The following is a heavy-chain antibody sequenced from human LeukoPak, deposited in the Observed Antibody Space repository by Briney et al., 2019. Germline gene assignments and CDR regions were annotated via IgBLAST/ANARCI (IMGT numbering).Heavy chain of an antibody. CDR2: INSDGSST. J-gene: IGHJ5*02. CDR1: GFTFSKYW. CDR3: ARTGIAARPTVWFDP. Sequence: GGSLRLSCAASGFTFSKYWMHWVRQAPGKGLVWVSYINSDGSSTNYVDSVKGRFTISRDNAKNTLYLQMNSLRAEGTALYYCARTGIAARPTVWFDPWGQGTLVTVSS. D-gene: IGHD6-6*01. V-gene: IGHV3-74*01.